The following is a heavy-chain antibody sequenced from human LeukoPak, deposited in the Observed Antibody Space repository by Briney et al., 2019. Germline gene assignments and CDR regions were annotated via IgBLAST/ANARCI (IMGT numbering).Heavy chain of an antibody. CDR3: AREGFGELSHFDY. D-gene: IGHD3-10*01. V-gene: IGHV4-34*01. Sequence: PSDTLSLTCVVYGGSLSGDYWSWVRQPPGRGLEWVGEINHSGRTNYNPSLKSRVTISVDTSKNHLSLKLSSVTAADTAVYYCAREGFGELSHFDYWGQGTLVTVSS. J-gene: IGHJ4*02. CDR1: GGSLSGDY. CDR2: INHSGRT.